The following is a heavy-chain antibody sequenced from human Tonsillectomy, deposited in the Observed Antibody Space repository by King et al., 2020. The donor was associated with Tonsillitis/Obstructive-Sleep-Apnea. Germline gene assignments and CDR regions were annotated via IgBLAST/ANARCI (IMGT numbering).Heavy chain of an antibody. CDR1: GFTFSSYG. Sequence: QLVQSGGGVVQPGRSLRLSCAASGFTFSSYGMHWVRQAPGKGLEWVAFISYDGSNKNCADSVKGRFTISRDNSKNTLYLQMNRLSAEDTAVYYCAKNVVVPAATHDYYYYGMDVWGQGTTVTVSS. D-gene: IGHD2-2*01. V-gene: IGHV3-30*18. J-gene: IGHJ6*02. CDR2: ISYDGSNK. CDR3: AKNVVVPAATHDYYYYGMDV.